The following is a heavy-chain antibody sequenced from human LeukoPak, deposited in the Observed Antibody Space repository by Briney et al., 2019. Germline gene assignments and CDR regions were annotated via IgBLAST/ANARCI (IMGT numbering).Heavy chain of an antibody. V-gene: IGHV3-9*01. CDR2: ISWNSGSI. Sequence: GGSLRLSCAASGFTFDVYAMHWVRQAPGKGLEWVSGISWNSGSIGYADSVKGRFTISRDNAKNSLYLQMNSLRAEDTALYYCAKELGYCSGGSCYGFDYWGQGTLVTVSS. CDR3: AKELGYCSGGSCYGFDY. J-gene: IGHJ4*02. D-gene: IGHD2-15*01. CDR1: GFTFDVYA.